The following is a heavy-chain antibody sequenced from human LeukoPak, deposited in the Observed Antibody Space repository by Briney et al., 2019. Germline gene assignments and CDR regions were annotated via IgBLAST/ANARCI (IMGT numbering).Heavy chain of an antibody. V-gene: IGHV3-23*01. Sequence: GGSLRLSCAASGFTFSSYAMSWVRQAPGKGLEWVSAISGSGGSTYYADSVKGRFTISRDNSKNTLYLQMNSLRAEDTAVYYCAEDPRNPKRGATPSGGVDYWGQGTLVTVSS. D-gene: IGHD1-26*01. CDR3: AEDPRNPKRGATPSGGVDY. J-gene: IGHJ4*02. CDR2: ISGSGGST. CDR1: GFTFSSYA.